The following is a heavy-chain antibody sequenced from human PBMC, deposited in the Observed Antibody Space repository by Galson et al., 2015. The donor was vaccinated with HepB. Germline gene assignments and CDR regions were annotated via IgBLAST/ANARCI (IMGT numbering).Heavy chain of an antibody. CDR1: GVSLSTSTVG. D-gene: IGHD1-26*01. V-gene: IGHV2-5*01. J-gene: IGHJ2*01. CDR2: INGNDDK. CDR3: ARHGRERRWPPWYFDL. Sequence: PALVKPTQTLTLTCTFSGVSLSTSTVGVDWIRQPPGKALEWLALINGNDDKRHSPSLKRRLNITKETSKSQEGPTNTNMDPVDTAMYYCARHGRERRWPPWYFDLWGRGTLVTVSS.